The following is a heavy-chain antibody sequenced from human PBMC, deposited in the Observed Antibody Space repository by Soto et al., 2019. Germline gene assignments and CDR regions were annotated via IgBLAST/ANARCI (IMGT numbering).Heavy chain of an antibody. D-gene: IGHD6-19*01. V-gene: IGHV3-30-3*01. CDR3: ASDPVLAFVAAYYFDY. CDR2: ISYDGSNK. Sequence: QVQLVESGGGVVQPGRSLRLSCAASGFTFSSYAMHWVRQAPGKGLEWVAVISYDGSNKYYADSVKGRFTISRDNSKNXRYLQMNSLRAEDTAVYYCASDPVLAFVAAYYFDYWGQGTLVTVSS. J-gene: IGHJ4*02. CDR1: GFTFSSYA.